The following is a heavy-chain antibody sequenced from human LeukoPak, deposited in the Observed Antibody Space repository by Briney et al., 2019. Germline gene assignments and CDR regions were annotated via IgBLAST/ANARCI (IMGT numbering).Heavy chain of an antibody. D-gene: IGHD3-10*01. CDR2: ISWNSGSI. J-gene: IGHJ4*02. V-gene: IGHV3-9*01. Sequence: GRSLRLSGAASGFTFDDYAMHWVRQAPGKGLEWVSGISWNSGSIGYADSVKGRFTISRDNAKNSLYLQMNSLRAEDTALYYCAKDFSPDYYGSGSYSDYWGQGTLVTVSS. CDR1: GFTFDDYA. CDR3: AKDFSPDYYGSGSYSDY.